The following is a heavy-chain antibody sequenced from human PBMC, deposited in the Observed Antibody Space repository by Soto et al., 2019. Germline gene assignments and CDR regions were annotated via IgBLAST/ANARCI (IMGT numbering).Heavy chain of an antibody. CDR3: VKDIDYGDNYFYYGMDV. J-gene: IGHJ6*02. V-gene: IGHV3-9*01. CDR2: INWNSGTI. D-gene: IGHD4-17*01. CDR1: GFTFDDYA. Sequence: EVQLVESGGGLVQPGRSLRLSCAASGFTFDDYAMHWVRQAPGEGLEWVSGINWNSGTIAYADSVKGRFTISRDNAKDSLFLQMNSLRAEDTALYYCVKDIDYGDNYFYYGMDVWGQGTTVTVSS.